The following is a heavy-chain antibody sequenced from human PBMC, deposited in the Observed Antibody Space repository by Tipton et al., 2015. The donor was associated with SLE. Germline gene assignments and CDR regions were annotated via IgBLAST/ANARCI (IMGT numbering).Heavy chain of an antibody. J-gene: IGHJ6*02. CDR3: AKTLGGGTYYYYYYVEV. CDR1: GFIFNNYA. Sequence: GSLRLSCTASGFIFNNYAMTWVRQTPGKGLEWVSLIGGSGDTTHYADSVKGRFTISRDNPKNTLYLQMNSLRAEDTAVYYCAKTLGGGTYYYYYYVEVWGQGTTVTVSS. V-gene: IGHV3-23*01. D-gene: IGHD1-26*01. CDR2: IGGSGDTT.